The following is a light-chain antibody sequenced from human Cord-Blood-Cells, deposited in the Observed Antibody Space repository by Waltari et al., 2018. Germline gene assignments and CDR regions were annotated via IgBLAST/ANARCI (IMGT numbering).Light chain of an antibody. J-gene: IGKJ3*01. Sequence: EIVLTQSPATLSLSPGERATLSCRASQSVSSYLAWYQQKPGQAPRLLIYDASNRATGIPARFSGSGSGTDFTLTISSLEPEDFAVYYCQQRFTFGPGTKVDI. V-gene: IGKV3-11*01. CDR3: QQRFT. CDR1: QSVSSY. CDR2: DAS.